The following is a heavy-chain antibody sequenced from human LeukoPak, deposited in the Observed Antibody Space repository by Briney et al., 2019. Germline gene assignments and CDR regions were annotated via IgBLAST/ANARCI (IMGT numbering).Heavy chain of an antibody. J-gene: IGHJ3*02. V-gene: IGHV6-1*01. CDR3: ARVIITMIVVVITLGDAFDT. CDR2: TYYRSKWYN. Sequence: SQTLSLTCAISGDSVSSNSAAWNWIRQSPSRGLEWLGRTYYRSKWYNDYAVSVKSRITINPDTSKNQFSLQLNSVTPEDTAVYYCARVIITMIVVVITLGDAFDTWGQGTMVTVSS. CDR1: GDSVSSNSAA. D-gene: IGHD3-22*01.